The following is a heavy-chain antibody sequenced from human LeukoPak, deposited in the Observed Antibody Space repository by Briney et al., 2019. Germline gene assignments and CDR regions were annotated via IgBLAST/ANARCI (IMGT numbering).Heavy chain of an antibody. CDR3: TRDGLYRGQWLVLDAFDI. V-gene: IGHV3-49*03. CDR2: IRSKAYGGTT. J-gene: IGHJ3*02. CDR1: GFTFGDYA. D-gene: IGHD6-19*01. Sequence: GGSLRLSCTASGFTFGDYAMSWFRQAPGKGLEWGGFIRSKAYGGTTEYAASVKGRFTISRDDSKSIAYLQMNSLKTEDTAVYYCTRDGLYRGQWLVLDAFDIWGQGTMVTVSS.